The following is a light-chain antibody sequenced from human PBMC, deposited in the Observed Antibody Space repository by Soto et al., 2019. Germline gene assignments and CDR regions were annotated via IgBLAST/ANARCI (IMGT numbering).Light chain of an antibody. J-gene: IGLJ3*02. CDR2: GVS. CDR1: SSDVGAYKY. V-gene: IGLV2-14*01. Sequence: QSALTQPASVSGSPGLSITISCTGTSSDVGAYKYVSWYQQQPGKGPNLLIYGVSNRPSGVSNRFSGSKSGNTASLTISGLQLEDEADYFCGSFTTSRIWVFGGGTKVTVL. CDR3: GSFTTSRIWV.